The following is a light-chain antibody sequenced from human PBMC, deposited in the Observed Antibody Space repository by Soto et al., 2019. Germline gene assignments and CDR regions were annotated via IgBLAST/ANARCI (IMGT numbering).Light chain of an antibody. CDR3: HEYGSPPRLT. CDR2: GAS. Sequence: ESGVRQAPATPVFCPREKTTPSRRASRSVSSSYLAWYQQKPGQAPRLLIYGASSRTTGIPDRFSGSGSGTDFTLTISRLEPEDFAVSSSHEYGSPPRLTSGAGTMV. CDR1: RSVSSSY. J-gene: IGKJ4*01. V-gene: IGKV3-20*01.